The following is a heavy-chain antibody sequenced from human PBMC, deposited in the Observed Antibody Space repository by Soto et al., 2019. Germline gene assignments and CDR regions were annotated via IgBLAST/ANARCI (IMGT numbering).Heavy chain of an antibody. Sequence: QVQLVQSGAEVKKPGASVKVSCKASGYTFTNYGSSWVRQAPGQGLKRMGWISAYNGNTKYAQKLQARVTMATDTSTLTDYMELRSLRSDDTAGYYCARGVGSGSYYNQYNWFDPWGQGTLVTVSS. V-gene: IGHV1-18*01. J-gene: IGHJ5*02. CDR1: GYTFTNYG. D-gene: IGHD3-10*01. CDR2: ISAYNGNT. CDR3: ARGVGSGSYYNQYNWFDP.